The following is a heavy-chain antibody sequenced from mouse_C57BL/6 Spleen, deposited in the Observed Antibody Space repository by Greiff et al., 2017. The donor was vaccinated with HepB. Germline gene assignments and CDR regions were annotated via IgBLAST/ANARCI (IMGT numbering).Heavy chain of an antibody. CDR3: ARKKGGINAMDY. CDR2: IDPSDSYT. J-gene: IGHJ4*01. Sequence: QVQLQQPGAELVMPGASVKLSCKASGYTFTSYWMHWVKQRPGQGLEWIGEIDPSDSYTNYNQKFKGKSTLSVDKSSSTAYMQLSSLTSEDSAVYYCARKKGGINAMDYWGQGTSVTVSS. CDR1: GYTFTSYW. V-gene: IGHV1-69*01.